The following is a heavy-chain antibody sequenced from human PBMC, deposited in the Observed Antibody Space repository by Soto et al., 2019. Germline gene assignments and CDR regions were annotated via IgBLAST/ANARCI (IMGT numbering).Heavy chain of an antibody. CDR3: AKDALGELQYFDY. D-gene: IGHD3-10*01. Sequence: VQLVESGGGLVQPGRSLRLSCAASGFTFDDYAMHWVRQAPGKGLEWVSGISWNSGSIGYADSVKGRFTISRDNAKNSLYLQMNSLRAEDTALYYCAKDALGELQYFDYWGQGTLVTVSS. CDR1: GFTFDDYA. J-gene: IGHJ4*02. CDR2: ISWNSGSI. V-gene: IGHV3-9*01.